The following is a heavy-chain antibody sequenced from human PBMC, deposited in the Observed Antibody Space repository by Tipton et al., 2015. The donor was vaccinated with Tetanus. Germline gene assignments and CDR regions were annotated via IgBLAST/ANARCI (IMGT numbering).Heavy chain of an antibody. CDR2: IYTSGST. J-gene: IGHJ4*02. CDR1: GGSFSGYY. D-gene: IGHD6-6*01. CDR3: ARSRSSSGVGFGY. Sequence: TLSLTCAVYGGSFSGYYWSWIRQPAGKGLEWIGRIYTSGSTNYNPSLKSRFTISVDTSKNQFSLKLSSVTAADTAVYYCARSRSSSGVGFGYWGQGTLVTVSS. V-gene: IGHV4-59*10.